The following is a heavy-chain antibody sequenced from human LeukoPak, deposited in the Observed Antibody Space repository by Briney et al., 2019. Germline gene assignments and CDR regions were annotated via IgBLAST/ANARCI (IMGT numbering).Heavy chain of an antibody. J-gene: IGHJ6*02. Sequence: ASVKVSCKASGYTFTNYAMHWVRQAPGQRLEWMGWINSDNGDTKYSQNFQGRVTITRDTSPNTAYMELSSLRSEDTAVYYCARGATPYDVLTGYYFAFYYGMDVWGQGTTVTVSS. D-gene: IGHD3-9*01. CDR1: GYTFTNYA. CDR3: ARGATPYDVLTGYYFAFYYGMDV. V-gene: IGHV1-3*01. CDR2: INSDNGDT.